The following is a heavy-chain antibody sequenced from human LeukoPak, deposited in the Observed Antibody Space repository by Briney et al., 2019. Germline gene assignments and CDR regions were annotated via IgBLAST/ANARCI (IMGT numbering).Heavy chain of an antibody. CDR2: IYYSGST. D-gene: IGHD3-22*01. CDR3: AGVLRVEMVVNY. CDR1: GGSISSYY. V-gene: IGHV4-59*12. J-gene: IGHJ4*02. Sequence: SETLSLTCTVSGGSISSYYWSWIRQPPGKGLEWIEYIYYSGSTNYNPSLKSRVTISVDTSKNQFSLKLSSVTAADTAVYWCAGVLRVEMVVNYWGQGTLVTVSS.